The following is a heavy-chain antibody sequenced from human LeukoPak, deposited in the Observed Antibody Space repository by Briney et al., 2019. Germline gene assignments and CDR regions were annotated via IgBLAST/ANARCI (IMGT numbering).Heavy chain of an antibody. CDR1: GGSFSGYY. D-gene: IGHD6-13*01. CDR2: INHSGST. V-gene: IGHV4-34*01. Sequence: PLETLSLTCAVYGGSFSGYYWSWIRQPPGKGLEWIGEINHSGSTNYNPSLKSRVTISVDTSKNQFSLKLSSVTAADTAVYYCARVGVIAAAGTETFDYWGQGTLVTVSS. J-gene: IGHJ4*02. CDR3: ARVGVIAAAGTETFDY.